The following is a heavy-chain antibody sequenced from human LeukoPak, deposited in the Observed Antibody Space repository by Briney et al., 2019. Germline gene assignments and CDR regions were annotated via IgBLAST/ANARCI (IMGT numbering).Heavy chain of an antibody. D-gene: IGHD1-26*01. J-gene: IGHJ4*02. CDR2: ISYDGSNK. V-gene: IGHV3-30-3*01. Sequence: GGSLRLSCAASGFTFSSYAMHWVRQAPGKGLEWVAVISYDGSNKYYADSVEGRFTISRDNSKNTLYLQMNSLRAEDTAVYYCARWGSGSYEAFDYWGQGTLVTVSS. CDR3: ARWGSGSYEAFDY. CDR1: GFTFSSYA.